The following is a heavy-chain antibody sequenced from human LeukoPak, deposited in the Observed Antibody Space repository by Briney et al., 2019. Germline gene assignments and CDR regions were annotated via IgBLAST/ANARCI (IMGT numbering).Heavy chain of an antibody. CDR2: INHSGST. CDR3: ARYGLLGLSEINAFDI. CDR1: GGSFSGYY. J-gene: IGHJ3*02. D-gene: IGHD2-2*01. Sequence: SETLSLTCAVYGGSFSGYYWSWIRQPPGKGLEWIGEINHSGSTNYNPSLKSRVTISVDTSKNQFSLNLNSVTAADTAVYYCARYGLLGLSEINAFDIWGQGTMVTVSS. V-gene: IGHV4-34*01.